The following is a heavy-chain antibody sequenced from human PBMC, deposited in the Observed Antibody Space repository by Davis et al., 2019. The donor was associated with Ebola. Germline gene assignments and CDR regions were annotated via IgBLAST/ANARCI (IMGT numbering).Heavy chain of an antibody. CDR1: GGSFRGYY. CDR3: ARGILSIAARRGPSFEY. J-gene: IGHJ4*02. CDR2: INHSGST. V-gene: IGHV4-34*01. Sequence: PSETLSLTCAFYGGSFRGYYWSWIRQPPGKGLEWIGEINHSGSTNYNPSLKSRVTISVDTSKNQFSLKLSSVTAADTAVYYCARGILSIAARRGPSFEYWGQGTLVTVSS. D-gene: IGHD6-6*01.